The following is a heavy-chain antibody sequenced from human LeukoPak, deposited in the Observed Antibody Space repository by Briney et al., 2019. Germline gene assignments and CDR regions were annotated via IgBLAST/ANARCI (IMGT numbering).Heavy chain of an antibody. CDR2: ISWNSGSI. Sequence: PGGSLRLSCAASGFTFDDYAMHWVRQAPGKGLEWVSGISWNSGSIGYADSVKGRFTISRDNAKNSLYLQMNSLRAEDTALYYCAKDISYYGSGSYFAGNDYWGQGTLVTVSS. V-gene: IGHV3-9*01. J-gene: IGHJ4*02. CDR1: GFTFDDYA. CDR3: AKDISYYGSGSYFAGNDY. D-gene: IGHD3-10*01.